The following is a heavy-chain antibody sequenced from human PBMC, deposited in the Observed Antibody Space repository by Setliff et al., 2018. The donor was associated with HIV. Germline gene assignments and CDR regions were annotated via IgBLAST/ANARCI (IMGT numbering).Heavy chain of an antibody. J-gene: IGHJ4*02. CDR3: VRDPRFSGYAQAFDF. CDR1: GYSFTTYA. Sequence: ASVKVSCKASGYSFTTYAISWVRQAPGQGLEWMGWISAYNGKTLYAQKFQGRVTMTRDTSISTAYMELDRLGSDDTAVYYCVRDPRFSGYAQAFDFWGQGSLVTVSS. D-gene: IGHD5-12*01. CDR2: ISAYNGKT. V-gene: IGHV1-18*01.